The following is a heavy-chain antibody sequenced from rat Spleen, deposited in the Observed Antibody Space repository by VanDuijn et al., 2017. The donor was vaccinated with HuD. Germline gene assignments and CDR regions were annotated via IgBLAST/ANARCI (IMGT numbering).Heavy chain of an antibody. CDR3: ARDRFDSNWFAY. CDR2: INTGSGRA. CDR1: GYTFTSYL. J-gene: IGHJ3*01. V-gene: IGHV1-43*01. Sequence: QVQLQQSGGELAKAGSSVKISCKASGYTFTSYLISWLKQTTGQGLEFIGYINTGSGRANYNEKYKGKATLTVDKSSSTAFMQLSSLTPDDSAVYYCARDRFDSNWFAYWGQGTLVTVSS. D-gene: IGHD1-1*01.